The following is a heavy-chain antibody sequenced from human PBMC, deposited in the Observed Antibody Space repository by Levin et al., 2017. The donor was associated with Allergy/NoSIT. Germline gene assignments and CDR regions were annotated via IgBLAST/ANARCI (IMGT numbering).Heavy chain of an antibody. D-gene: IGHD3-10*01. Sequence: GSLRLSCTVSGYSISRPYFGAWIRQPPGKGLEWIGSIYHDGSTYYNPSLKSRVTMSVDTPRNQFSLKLTSVTAADTAVYYCARMVDPRSGWFDPWGQGILVTVSS. CDR2: IYHDGST. V-gene: IGHV4-38-2*02. J-gene: IGHJ5*02. CDR3: ARMVDPRSGWFDP. CDR1: GYSISRPYF.